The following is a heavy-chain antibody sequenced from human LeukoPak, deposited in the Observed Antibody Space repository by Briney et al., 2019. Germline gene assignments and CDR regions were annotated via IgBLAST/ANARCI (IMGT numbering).Heavy chain of an antibody. J-gene: IGHJ3*02. CDR2: ISYDGSNK. CDR3: VKETPHYYDSSGYGDAFDI. Sequence: GGSLRLSCAASGFTFSSYGMHWVRQAAGKGLEWVAVISYDGSNKYYADSVKGRSTISRDNSKNTLYLQMNGLRAEDTAVYYCVKETPHYYDSSGYGDAFDIWGQGTMVTVSS. CDR1: GFTFSSYG. D-gene: IGHD3-22*01. V-gene: IGHV3-30*18.